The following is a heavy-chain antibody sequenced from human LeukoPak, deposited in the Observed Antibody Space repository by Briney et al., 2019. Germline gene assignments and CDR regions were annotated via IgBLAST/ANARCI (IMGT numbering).Heavy chain of an antibody. CDR3: ASLRSYSGSDYYYYYIDV. CDR1: GGSISSYY. J-gene: IGHJ6*03. D-gene: IGHD5-12*01. Sequence: SETLSLTCTVSGGSISSYYWSWIRQPPGKGLEWIGYIYYSGSTNYNPSLKSRVTISVDTSKNQFSLKLSSVTAADTAVYYCASLRSYSGSDYYYYYIDVWGKGTTVTVSS. CDR2: IYYSGST. V-gene: IGHV4-59*01.